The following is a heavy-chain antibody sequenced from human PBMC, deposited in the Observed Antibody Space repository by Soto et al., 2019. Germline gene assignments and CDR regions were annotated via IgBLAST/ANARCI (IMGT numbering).Heavy chain of an antibody. Sequence: ASVKVSCKASGYTFTSYGISWVRQAPGQGLEWMGWISAYNGNTNYAQKLQGRVTMTTDTSTSTAYMELRSLRSGDTAVYYCARDPDLADYYYYMDVWGKGTMVTVSS. D-gene: IGHD2-21*01. CDR2: ISAYNGNT. J-gene: IGHJ6*03. CDR1: GYTFTSYG. CDR3: ARDPDLADYYYYMDV. V-gene: IGHV1-18*01.